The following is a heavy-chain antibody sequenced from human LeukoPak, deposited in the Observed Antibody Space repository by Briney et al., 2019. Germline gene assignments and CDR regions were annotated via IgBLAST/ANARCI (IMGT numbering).Heavy chain of an antibody. J-gene: IGHJ4*02. V-gene: IGHV3-74*01. CDR1: GFTFTTYW. CDR3: ATLSQTLXFDF. Sequence: PGGSLRLSCAASGFTFTTYWMHWVRHVPGKGLVWVSLINTDGSDTRYVDSVKGRFTISRDNVKNTLYLQMNSLRADDTAVYYCATLSQTLXFDFWGQGTQVTVSS. CDR2: INTDGSDT.